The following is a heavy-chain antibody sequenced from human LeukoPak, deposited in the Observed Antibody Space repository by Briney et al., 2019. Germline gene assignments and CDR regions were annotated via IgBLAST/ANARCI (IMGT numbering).Heavy chain of an antibody. CDR1: GGSFSGYY. V-gene: IGHV4-34*01. D-gene: IGHD2-2*02. CDR2: INHSGST. Sequence: SETLSLTCAVYGGSFSGYYWSWIRQPPGKGLEWIGEINHSGSTNYNPSLKSRVTISVDTSKNQFSLKLSFVTAADTAVYYCARGRCSSTSCYIRPNYGMDVWGQGTTVTVSS. CDR3: ARGRCSSTSCYIRPNYGMDV. J-gene: IGHJ6*02.